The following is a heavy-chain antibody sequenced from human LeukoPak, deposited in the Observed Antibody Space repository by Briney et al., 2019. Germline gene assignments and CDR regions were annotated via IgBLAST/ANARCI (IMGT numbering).Heavy chain of an antibody. CDR1: GFTFSSYA. V-gene: IGHV3-30-3*01. J-gene: IGHJ4*02. Sequence: GGSLRLSCAASGFTFSSYAMHWVRQAPGKGLEWVAVISYDGSNKYYADSVKGRFTISRDNSKNTLYLQMNSLRAEDTAVYYCARDLSQDIVVVVATYYFDYWGQGTLVTVSS. CDR3: ARDLSQDIVVVVATYYFDY. D-gene: IGHD2-15*01. CDR2: ISYDGSNK.